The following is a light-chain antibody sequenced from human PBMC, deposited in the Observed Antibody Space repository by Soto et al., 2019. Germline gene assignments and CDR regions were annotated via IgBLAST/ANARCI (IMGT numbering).Light chain of an antibody. J-gene: IGLJ1*01. CDR3: AAWDDRLNGYV. CDR1: RSNIGSNT. V-gene: IGLV1-44*01. CDR2: SNN. Sequence: QSVLTQPPSASGTPGQRVTISCSGTRSNIGSNTVNWYRLLPGTAPELLMYSNNQRPSGVPGRFSASKSGTSASLAISGLQSEDESDYYCAAWDDRLNGYVFGTGTKANVL.